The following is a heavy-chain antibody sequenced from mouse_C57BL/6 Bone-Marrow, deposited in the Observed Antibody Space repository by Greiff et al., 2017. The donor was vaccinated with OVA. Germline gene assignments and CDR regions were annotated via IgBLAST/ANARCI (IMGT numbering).Heavy chain of an antibody. CDR1: GYTFTSYW. Sequence: QVQLQQPGAELVKPGASVKLSCKASGYTFTSYWMQWVKQRPGQGLEWIGEIDPSDSYTNYNQKFKGKATLTVATSSSTAYMQLSSLTSEDSAVYYCARWGYYYGSSLNFDYWGQGTTLTVSS. CDR2: IDPSDSYT. CDR3: ARWGYYYGSSLNFDY. J-gene: IGHJ2*01. D-gene: IGHD1-1*01. V-gene: IGHV1-50*01.